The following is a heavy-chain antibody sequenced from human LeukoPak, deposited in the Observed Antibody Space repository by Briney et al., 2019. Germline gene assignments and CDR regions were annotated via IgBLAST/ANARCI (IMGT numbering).Heavy chain of an antibody. J-gene: IGHJ3*02. Sequence: ASVKVSCKVSGYTLTELSMHWVRQAPGKGLEWMGGFDPEDGETIYAQKFQGRATMTEDTSTDTAYMELSSLRSEDTAVYYCATNSRKWELPTLDIWGQGTMVTVSS. V-gene: IGHV1-24*01. CDR1: GYTLTELS. D-gene: IGHD1-26*01. CDR2: FDPEDGET. CDR3: ATNSRKWELPTLDI.